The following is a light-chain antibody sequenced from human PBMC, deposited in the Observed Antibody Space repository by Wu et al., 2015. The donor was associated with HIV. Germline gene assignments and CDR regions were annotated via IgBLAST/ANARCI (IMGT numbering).Light chain of an antibody. J-gene: IGKJ1*01. CDR1: QSVSNN. CDR2: GAS. Sequence: EIVMTQSPATLSVSPGERATLSCRASQSVSNNLAWYQQIPGQPPRLLIYGASTRATGVPARFSGSGSGTEFTLTISSLQSEDFAIHFCQQYNNWPRTFGQGTKVEIK. V-gene: IGKV3-15*01. CDR3: QQYNNWPRT.